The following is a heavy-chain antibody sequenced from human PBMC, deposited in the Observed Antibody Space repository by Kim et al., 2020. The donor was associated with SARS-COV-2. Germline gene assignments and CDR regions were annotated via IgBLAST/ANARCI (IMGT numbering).Heavy chain of an antibody. D-gene: IGHD6-19*01. J-gene: IGHJ4*02. Sequence: YADSVKGRFTIARDTSKNTLYLQMGSLRADDTAVYSCAKGQGSAWSIFDYWGQGTLVTVSS. CDR3: AKGQGSAWSIFDY. V-gene: IGHV3-23*01.